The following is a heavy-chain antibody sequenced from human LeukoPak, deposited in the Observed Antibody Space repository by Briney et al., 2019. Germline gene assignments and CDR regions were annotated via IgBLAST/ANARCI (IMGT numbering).Heavy chain of an antibody. Sequence: PGGSLRLSCAASGFTFSDYYMSWIRQAPGKGLEWVSYISSSSYTNYADSVKGRFTISRDNAKNSLYLQMNSLRAEDTAVCYCARGDILRGMDVWGQGTTVTVSS. CDR1: GFTFSDYY. CDR3: ARGDILRGMDV. V-gene: IGHV3-11*06. D-gene: IGHD2-15*01. J-gene: IGHJ6*02. CDR2: ISSSSYT.